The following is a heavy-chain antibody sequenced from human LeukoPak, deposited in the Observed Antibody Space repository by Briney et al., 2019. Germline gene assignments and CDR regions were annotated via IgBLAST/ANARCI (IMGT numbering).Heavy chain of an antibody. V-gene: IGHV4-61*02. CDR1: GDSIGSGPYY. CDR3: AKGGGGGYGDGRRFDY. D-gene: IGHD5-18*01. J-gene: IGHJ4*02. CDR2: ISTTGNS. Sequence: KPSQTLSLTCTVSGDSIGSGPYYWSWIRQPAGKGLEWVGRISTTGNSNYNPSLKSRVTISLDTSNNQFFLKLSSVTAADTAVYYCAKGGGGGYGDGRRFDYWGQGTLVTVSS.